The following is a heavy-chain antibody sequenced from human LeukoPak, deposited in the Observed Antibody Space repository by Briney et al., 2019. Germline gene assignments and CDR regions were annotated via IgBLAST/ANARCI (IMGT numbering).Heavy chain of an antibody. CDR1: GGSITSYY. V-gene: IGHV4-59*08. CDR2: LFHSGTR. CDR3: ASRRGWKQQLVYFDY. J-gene: IGHJ4*02. Sequence: SETLSLTCTVSGGSITSYYWSWIRQPPGKGLEWIGYLFHSGTRRYNPSLKSRVTISADTTKNQIFLTLNSTTAADTAVYYCASRRGWKQQLVYFDYWGQGTLVTVSS. D-gene: IGHD6-13*01.